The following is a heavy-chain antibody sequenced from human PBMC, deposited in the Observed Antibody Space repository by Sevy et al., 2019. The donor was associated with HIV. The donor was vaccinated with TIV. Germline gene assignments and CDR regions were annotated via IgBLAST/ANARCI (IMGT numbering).Heavy chain of an antibody. V-gene: IGHV4-34*01. D-gene: IGHD6-13*01. CDR2: INESGIT. J-gene: IGHJ4*02. CDR3: AREGPRIAQFDY. Sequence: SETLSLTCAVHDGSFSGYYWNWIRQLPGKGLEWIGEINESGITYYNPSLKSRVTISVDTSKKQFSLKLNSVTAADTAVYYCAREGPRIAQFDYWGQGTLVTVSS. CDR1: DGSFSGYY.